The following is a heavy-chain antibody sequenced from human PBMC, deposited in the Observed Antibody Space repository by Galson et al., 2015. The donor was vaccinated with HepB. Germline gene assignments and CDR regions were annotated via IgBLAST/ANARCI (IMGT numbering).Heavy chain of an antibody. D-gene: IGHD2-15*01. CDR3: AKDGIMVANNPYHFHY. J-gene: IGHJ4*02. CDR2: ITSSGGKT. V-gene: IGHV3-23*01. Sequence: SLRLSCAASGFTFTRYAMTWVRQAPGKGLEWVASITSSGGKTYYTDAAKGRFTISRDNSKNTLFLQLNSLRAEDTAVYYCAKDGIMVANNPYHFHYWGQGTLVTVSS. CDR1: GFTFTRYA.